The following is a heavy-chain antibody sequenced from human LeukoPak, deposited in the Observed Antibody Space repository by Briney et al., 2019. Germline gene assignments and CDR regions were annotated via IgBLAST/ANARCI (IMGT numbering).Heavy chain of an antibody. J-gene: IGHJ3*02. CDR2: FDPEDGET. CDR1: GYTLTELS. D-gene: IGHD2-8*01. CDR3: ATAIESTRGVGAFDI. Sequence: GASVKVSCTVSGYTLTELSMHWVRQAPGKGLEWMGGFDPEDGETIYAQKFQGRVTMTEDTSTDTAYMELSSLRSEDAAVYYCATAIESTRGVGAFDIWGRGTMVTVSS. V-gene: IGHV1-24*01.